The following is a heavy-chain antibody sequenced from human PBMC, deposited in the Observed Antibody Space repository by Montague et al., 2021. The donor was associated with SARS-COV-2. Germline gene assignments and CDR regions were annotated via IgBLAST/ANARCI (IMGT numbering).Heavy chain of an antibody. Sequence: PPLVKPTQTLTLTCTFSGFSLTTRGVGVGRIRQPPGKALEWLALIYWDDAKHYSPSLKSRLTITKDTSKNQVVLTMTNMDPVDTATYYCAHKLYGINRRWFDPWGQGTLVTVSS. CDR2: IYWDDAK. CDR1: GFSLTTRGVG. V-gene: IGHV2-5*02. D-gene: IGHD1-14*01. CDR3: AHKLYGINRRWFDP. J-gene: IGHJ5*02.